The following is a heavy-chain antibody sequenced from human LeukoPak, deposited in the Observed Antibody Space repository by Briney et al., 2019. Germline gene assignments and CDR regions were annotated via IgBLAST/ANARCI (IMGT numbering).Heavy chain of an antibody. CDR3: ARDLNWNGNYYYYYYMDV. V-gene: IGHV1-2*02. CDR2: INPNSGGT. J-gene: IGHJ6*03. CDR1: GYTFTGYY. D-gene: IGHD1-20*01. Sequence: ASVKVSCKASGYTFTGYYMHWVRQAPGQGREWMGWINPNSGGTNYAQKFQGRVTMTRDTSISTAYMELSRLRSDDTAVYYCARDLNWNGNYYYYYYMDVWGKGTTVTVSS.